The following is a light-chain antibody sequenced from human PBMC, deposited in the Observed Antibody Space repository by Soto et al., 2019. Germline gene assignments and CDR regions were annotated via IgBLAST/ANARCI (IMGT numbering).Light chain of an antibody. CDR1: QSVTSNY. J-gene: IGKJ1*01. V-gene: IGKV3-20*01. CDR3: HGTSPPSWT. Sequence: ETVLTQSPGTLSLSPGERATLFCRASQSVTSNYLAWYQQKPGQAPRLLIYGASSRATGIPDRFSGSGSGTDFTLTISRLEPEDFAVYYCHGTSPPSWTFGQGTKVEIK. CDR2: GAS.